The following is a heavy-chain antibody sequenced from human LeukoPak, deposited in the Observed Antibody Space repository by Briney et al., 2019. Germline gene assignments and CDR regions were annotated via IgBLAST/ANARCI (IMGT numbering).Heavy chain of an antibody. V-gene: IGHV3-64D*09. D-gene: IGHD1-26*01. Sequence: GGSLRLSCSASGFTFSLYAIHWVRQAPGQGLEYVSAISTNGGSRYYADSVRGRFTISRDNSKNTLYLQMSSLRAEDTAVYYCVKELSSGSYDYWGQGTLVTVSS. CDR1: GFTFSLYA. J-gene: IGHJ4*02. CDR3: VKELSSGSYDY. CDR2: ISTNGGSR.